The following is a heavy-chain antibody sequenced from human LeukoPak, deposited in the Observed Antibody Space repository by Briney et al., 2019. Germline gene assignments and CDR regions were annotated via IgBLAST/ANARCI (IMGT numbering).Heavy chain of an antibody. CDR2: TRNKANGYTT. CDR3: ARVLAAHWDY. V-gene: IGHV3-72*01. Sequence: GGALRLSCAASGFTFSDHYMDWVRHAPGKGLEWVGRTRNKANGYTTQYAASVKGRFTISRDDSKNSLYLQMNSLKTEDTAVYYCARVLAAHWDYWGQGTLVTVSS. D-gene: IGHD6-19*01. J-gene: IGHJ4*02. CDR1: GFTFSDHY.